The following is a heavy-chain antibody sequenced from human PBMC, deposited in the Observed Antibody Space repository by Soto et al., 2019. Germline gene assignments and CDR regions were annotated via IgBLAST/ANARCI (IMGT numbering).Heavy chain of an antibody. CDR3: AQRAGKDGDAFDI. Sequence: QVQLVQSGAEVQKPGSSGKVSCKASGGTLSSYPISWVRQAPGQGLEWMGRIIPILGIANYAQNFQGRVTITADKSTSPAYMELSSLRSEDTAVYYGAQRAGKDGDAFDIWGQGTMVTVSS. V-gene: IGHV1-69*02. CDR2: IIPILGIA. J-gene: IGHJ3*02. CDR1: GGTLSSYP.